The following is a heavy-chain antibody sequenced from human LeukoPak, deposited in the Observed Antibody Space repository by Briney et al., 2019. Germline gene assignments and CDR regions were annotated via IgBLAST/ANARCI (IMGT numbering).Heavy chain of an antibody. V-gene: IGHV4-34*01. CDR1: VGSFSGYY. CDR2: INHSGST. Sequence: SETLSLTCAVYVGSFSGYYWSWVRQPPGKGLEWIGEINHSGSTNYNSSLKSRVTISVDTSKNQFSLKLSSVTAADTAVYYCARGGGRDWFDPWGQGTLVTVSS. D-gene: IGHD2-15*01. J-gene: IGHJ5*02. CDR3: ARGGGRDWFDP.